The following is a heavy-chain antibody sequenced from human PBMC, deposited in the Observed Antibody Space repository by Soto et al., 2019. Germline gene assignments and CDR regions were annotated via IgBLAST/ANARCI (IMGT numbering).Heavy chain of an antibody. Sequence: QVQLVESGGGVVQPGRSLRLSCAASGFTFSSYAMHWVRQAPGKGLEWVAVISYDGSNKYYADSVKGRFTISRDNSENTRYLQMNSLRAEDTSVYYCARARLYTPALDYWGQGTLVTVSS. CDR2: ISYDGSNK. CDR1: GFTFSSYA. D-gene: IGHD2-2*01. CDR3: ARARLYTPALDY. J-gene: IGHJ4*02. V-gene: IGHV3-30-3*01.